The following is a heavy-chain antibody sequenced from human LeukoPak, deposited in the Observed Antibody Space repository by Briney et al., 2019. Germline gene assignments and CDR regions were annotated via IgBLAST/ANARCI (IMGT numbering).Heavy chain of an antibody. CDR3: AKDNWNYVVGLFDY. CDR1: GFTFSSYG. CDR2: IRYDGSNK. V-gene: IGHV3-30*02. D-gene: IGHD1-7*01. J-gene: IGHJ4*02. Sequence: SGGSLRLSCAASGFTFSSYGMHWVRQAPGKGLEWVAFIRYDGSNKYYADSVKGRFTISRDNSKNTLYLQMNSLRAEDTAVYYCAKDNWNYVVGLFDYWGQGTLVTVSS.